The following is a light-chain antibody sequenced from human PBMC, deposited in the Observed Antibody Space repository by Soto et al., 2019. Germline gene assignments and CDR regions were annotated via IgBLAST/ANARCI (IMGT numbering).Light chain of an antibody. V-gene: IGKV3-20*01. CDR3: QQYGNSPT. Sequence: EIVLTQSPGTLSLSPGERATLSCRASQSISSNYLAWYQQTPGQAPRLLIYAASSRATDIPDRFSGGGSGKDFTLPISRLEPEDFAVYYCQQYGNSPTFGQGTKVEIK. J-gene: IGKJ1*01. CDR1: QSISSNY. CDR2: AAS.